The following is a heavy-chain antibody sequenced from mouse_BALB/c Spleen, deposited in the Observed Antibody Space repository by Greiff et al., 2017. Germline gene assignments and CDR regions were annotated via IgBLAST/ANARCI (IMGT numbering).Heavy chain of an antibody. J-gene: IGHJ1*01. Sequence: DVHLVESGGGLVKPGGSLKLSCAASGFTFSSYAMSWVRQTPEKRLEWVASISSGGSTYYPDSVKGRFTISRDNARNILYLQMSSLRAEDTAMYYCARGITTAYFDVWGAGTTVTVSS. D-gene: IGHD2-4*01. CDR2: ISSGGST. CDR3: ARGITTAYFDV. V-gene: IGHV5-6-5*01. CDR1: GFTFSSYA.